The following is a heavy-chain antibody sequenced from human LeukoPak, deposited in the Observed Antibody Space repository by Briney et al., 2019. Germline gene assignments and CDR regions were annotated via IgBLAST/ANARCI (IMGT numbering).Heavy chain of an antibody. Sequence: PSETLSLTCTVSGASVSSDYWSWIRQSPGKGLEWIGYIYHSGHTMSNPSLKSRVSLSLDTSNNQFSLKLSSVTAADTAVYYCARHPFQYPFDHWGQGTVVSVSS. V-gene: IGHV4-59*08. D-gene: IGHD2/OR15-2a*01. J-gene: IGHJ5*02. CDR2: IYHSGHT. CDR1: GASVSSDY. CDR3: ARHPFQYPFDH.